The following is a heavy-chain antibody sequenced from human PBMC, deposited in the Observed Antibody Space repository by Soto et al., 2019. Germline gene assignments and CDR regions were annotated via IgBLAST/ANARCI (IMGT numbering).Heavy chain of an antibody. V-gene: IGHV4-61*01. CDR3: ARGIGKGLRYFVWFPVEGYSYGMDV. CDR1: GGSVSSGSYY. Sequence: SETLSLTCTVSGGSVSSGSYYWSWIRQPPGKGLEWIGYIYYSGSTNYNPSLKSRVTISVDTSKNQFSLKLSSVTAADTAVYYCARGIGKGLRYFVWFPVEGYSYGMDVWGQGTTITVS. D-gene: IGHD3-9*01. CDR2: IYYSGST. J-gene: IGHJ6*02.